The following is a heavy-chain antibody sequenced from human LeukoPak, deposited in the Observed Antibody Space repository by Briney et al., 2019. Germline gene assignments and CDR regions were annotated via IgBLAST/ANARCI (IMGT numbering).Heavy chain of an antibody. CDR2: IWYDGSNK. CDR1: GFTFSHYG. J-gene: IGHJ3*02. V-gene: IGHV3-33*01. D-gene: IGHD5-12*01. CDR3: ARDRYIVASNDAFDI. Sequence: PGRSLRLSCAASGFTFSHYGMHWVRQAPGKGLEWVAVIWYDGSNKYYADSVKGRFTISRDNSKNTLYLQMNSLRAEDTAVYYCARDRYIVASNDAFDIWGQGTMVTVSS.